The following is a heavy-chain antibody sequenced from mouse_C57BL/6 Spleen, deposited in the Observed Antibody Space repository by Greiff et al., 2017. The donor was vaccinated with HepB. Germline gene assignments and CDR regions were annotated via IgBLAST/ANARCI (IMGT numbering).Heavy chain of an antibody. CDR2: IRNKANGYTT. CDR1: GFTFTDYY. CDR3: ARYSEGLLYFDY. D-gene: IGHD2-3*01. J-gene: IGHJ2*01. Sequence: EVKVEESGGGLVQPGGSLSLSCAASGFTFTDYYMSWVRQPPGKALEWLGFIRNKANGYTTEYSAAVKGRFTISRDNSQSILYLQMNALRAEDSATYYCARYSEGLLYFDYWGQGTTLTVSS. V-gene: IGHV7-3*01.